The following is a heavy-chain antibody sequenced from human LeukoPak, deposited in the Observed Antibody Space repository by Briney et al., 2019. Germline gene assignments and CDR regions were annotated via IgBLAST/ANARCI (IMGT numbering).Heavy chain of an antibody. CDR2: IYHSGST. J-gene: IGHJ4*02. Sequence: SETLSLTCAVYGGSFSGYYWSWIRQPPGKGLEWIGSIYHSGSTYYNPSLRSRVTMSVGTSKNQFSLKLRSVTAADTAVYYCARDRIYGAGSDRFYFWGQGTLVTVSS. CDR3: ARDRIYGAGSDRFYF. V-gene: IGHV4-34*01. CDR1: GGSFSGYY. D-gene: IGHD3-10*01.